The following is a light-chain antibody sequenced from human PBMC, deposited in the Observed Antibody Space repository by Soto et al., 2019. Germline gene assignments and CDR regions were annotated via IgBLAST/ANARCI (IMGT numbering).Light chain of an antibody. V-gene: IGKV1-9*01. J-gene: IGKJ1*01. CDR2: AAS. CDR3: QQLNSYPRT. Sequence: DIQLTQSPSFLSASLGDRVTITCRASQGISRYLAWYQQKPGRAPKLLIYAASTLQSGVPSRFSGSGSGTEFTLTICGLQPEDFASYYCQQLNSYPRTFGLGTKVDIK. CDR1: QGISRY.